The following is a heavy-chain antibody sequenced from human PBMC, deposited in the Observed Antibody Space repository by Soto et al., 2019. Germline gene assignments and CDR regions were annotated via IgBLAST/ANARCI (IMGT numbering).Heavy chain of an antibody. Sequence: QVQLVQSGAEVKKPGASVKVTCKASAYTFTSYGITWVRQAPGQGLEWVGWISAYNGNSNYAQKYEGRVTMTTDTPTSTANMELSSLRSDDTAVYYCARIADCTTTGCSFPSRFHVRGYYCYYGLDVWGQGTTVTVSS. CDR2: ISAYNGNS. J-gene: IGHJ6*02. D-gene: IGHD2-2*01. CDR1: AYTFTSYG. V-gene: IGHV1-18*04. CDR3: ARIADCTTTGCSFPSRFHVRGYYCYYGLDV.